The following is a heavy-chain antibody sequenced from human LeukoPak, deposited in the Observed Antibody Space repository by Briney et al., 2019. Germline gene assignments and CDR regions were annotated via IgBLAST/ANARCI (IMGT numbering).Heavy chain of an antibody. J-gene: IGHJ6*03. CDR1: GGSISSYY. V-gene: IGHV4-4*07. CDR3: ARDSYGYTSSYYYYYMDV. CDR2: IYTSGST. D-gene: IGHD5-18*01. Sequence: SETLSLTCTVSGGSISSYYWSWIRQPAGKGLEWIGRIYTSGSTNHNPSLKSRVTMSVDTSKNQFSLKLSSVTAADTAVYYCARDSYGYTSSYYYYYMDVWGKGTTVTVSS.